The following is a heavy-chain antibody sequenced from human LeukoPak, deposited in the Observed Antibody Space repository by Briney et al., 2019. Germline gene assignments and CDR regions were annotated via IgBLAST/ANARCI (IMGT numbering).Heavy chain of an antibody. J-gene: IGHJ5*02. CDR3: ARDGRHRYYYDSSGFYGGWFDP. CDR1: GYTFTSYG. CDR2: ISAYNGNT. V-gene: IGHV1-18*01. Sequence: GASVKVSCKASGYTFTSYGINWVRQPPGQGLEWVGWISAYNGNTNYAQNLQGRVTMTTDTSTTTPYMELRSLRSDDTAVYYCARDGRHRYYYDSSGFYGGWFDPWGQGTLVTVS. D-gene: IGHD3-22*01.